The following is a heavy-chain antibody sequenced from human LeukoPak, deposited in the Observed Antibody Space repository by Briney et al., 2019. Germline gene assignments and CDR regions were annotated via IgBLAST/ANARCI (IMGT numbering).Heavy chain of an antibody. J-gene: IGHJ4*02. CDR2: ITGSSSTI. CDR3: ASCSSTNCY. V-gene: IGHV3-48*01. D-gene: IGHD2-2*01. CDR1: GFTFSSYW. Sequence: GGSLRLSCAASGFTFSSYWLHWVRQAPGKGLEWVSFITGSSSTIYYADSVKGRFTISRDNAKNSLYLQMNSLRAEDTAAYYCASCSSTNCYWGQGTLVTVSS.